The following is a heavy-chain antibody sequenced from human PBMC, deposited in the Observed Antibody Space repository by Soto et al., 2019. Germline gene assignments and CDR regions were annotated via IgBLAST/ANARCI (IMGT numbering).Heavy chain of an antibody. CDR3: AKDTLRSRGYLFDC. Sequence: EVQLVESGGGLVQPGRSLRLSCAASGFTFDDYAMHWVRQAPGKGLEWVSHISWNSGSIDYADSVKGRFTISRDNAKNTLYLQMGSLRAEDTAFYYCAKDTLRSRGYLFDCWGQGTLVTVSS. CDR2: ISWNSGSI. V-gene: IGHV3-9*01. J-gene: IGHJ4*02. CDR1: GFTFDDYA. D-gene: IGHD6-25*01.